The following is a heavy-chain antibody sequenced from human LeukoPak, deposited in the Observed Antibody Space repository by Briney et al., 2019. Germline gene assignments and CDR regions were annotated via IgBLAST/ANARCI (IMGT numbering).Heavy chain of an antibody. V-gene: IGHV3-21*01. J-gene: IGHJ4*02. CDR3: AREWEGATIDY. D-gene: IGHD1-26*01. Sequence: GGSLRLSCAASGFTFSSYSMTWLRQAPGKGLEWVSSISSSSSYIYYADSVKGRFTISRDNAKNSLYLQMNSLRAEDTAVYYCAREWEGATIDYWGQGTLVTVSS. CDR1: GFTFSSYS. CDR2: ISSSSSYI.